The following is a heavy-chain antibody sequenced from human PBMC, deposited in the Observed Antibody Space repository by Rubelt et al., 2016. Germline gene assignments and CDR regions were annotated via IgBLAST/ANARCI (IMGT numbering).Heavy chain of an antibody. J-gene: IGHJ6*02. CDR3: ARSTSGFGRGAINV. D-gene: IGHD2-2*02. V-gene: IGHV4-34*11. CDR1: ARSFSGYY. CDR2: IYYTGST. Sequence: QVQLQQWGAGVLKPSETLSLTCSVNARSFSGYYWTWIRQPPGKGLEWIGYIYYTGSTTYNPSLKSRVAISVDTSKNQFSLKLNPVTAADTAVYYCARSTSGFGRGAINVWGQGTTVTVSS.